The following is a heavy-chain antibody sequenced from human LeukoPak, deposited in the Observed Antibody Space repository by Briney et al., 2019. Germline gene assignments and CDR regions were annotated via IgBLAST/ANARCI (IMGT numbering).Heavy chain of an antibody. CDR1: GGPISTYY. V-gene: IGHV4-4*07. CDR3: ARTQGTMTFDY. D-gene: IGHD3-22*01. J-gene: IGHJ4*02. CDR2: IYTSGST. Sequence: SETLSLTCTVSGGPISTYYWSWIRQPAGKGLEWIGRIYTSGSTNYNPSLKSRVTISVDTSKNQFSLKLSSVTAADTAVYYCARTQGTMTFDYWGQGTLVTVSS.